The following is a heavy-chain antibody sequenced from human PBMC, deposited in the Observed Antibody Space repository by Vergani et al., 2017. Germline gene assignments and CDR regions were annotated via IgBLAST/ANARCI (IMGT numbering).Heavy chain of an antibody. Sequence: VQLVETGGGVVQPGGSLRLYCATSGFSFNTYGAHLVRQAPGKGLEWVAFIGYDGRIKYNVDSVKGRFTISRDTSKKTLSLQMRSLRADDTAVYYCARLSYDTTPYLQGGYDCWGQGTLVSVSS. CDR3: ARLSYDTTPYLQGGYDC. D-gene: IGHD3-22*01. V-gene: IGHV3-30*02. J-gene: IGHJ4*02. CDR1: GFSFNTYG. CDR2: IGYDGRIK.